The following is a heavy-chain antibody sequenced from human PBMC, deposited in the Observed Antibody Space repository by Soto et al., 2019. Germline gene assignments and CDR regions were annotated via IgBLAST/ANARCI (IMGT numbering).Heavy chain of an antibody. J-gene: IGHJ5*02. Sequence: PSETLSLTCTVPGGSVSSGSYYWSWIRQPPGKGLEWIGYIYYSGSTNYNPSLKSRVTISVDTSKNQFSLKLSSVTAADTAVYYCAGDLNSGYYLGWFDPWGQGXLVTVYS. V-gene: IGHV4-61*01. CDR3: AGDLNSGYYLGWFDP. CDR2: IYYSGST. CDR1: GGSVSSGSYY. D-gene: IGHD3-22*01.